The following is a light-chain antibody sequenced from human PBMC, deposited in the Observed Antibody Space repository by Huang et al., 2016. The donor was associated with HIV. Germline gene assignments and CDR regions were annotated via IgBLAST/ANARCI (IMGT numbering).Light chain of an antibody. V-gene: IGKV1D-13*01. Sequence: AIQLTQSPSSLSASVGDRVTITCRASQDISSSLAWYQQKPGKAPKLLIYDASTLESGVPSRFSGSGSGTDFTLTISSLQPEDFATYYCQQFDNFLLTFGGGTKVEIK. J-gene: IGKJ4*01. CDR1: QDISSS. CDR2: DAS. CDR3: QQFDNFLLT.